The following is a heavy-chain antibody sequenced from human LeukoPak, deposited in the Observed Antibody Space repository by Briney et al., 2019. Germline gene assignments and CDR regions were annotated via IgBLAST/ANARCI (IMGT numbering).Heavy chain of an antibody. Sequence: SETLSLTCAVYGGSFSGYYWSWIRQPPGKGLEWIGEINHSGSTNYNPSLKSRVTISVDTSKNQFSLKLSSVTAADTAVYYCARSDSSGYYYDYWGQGTLVTVSS. J-gene: IGHJ4*02. D-gene: IGHD3-22*01. CDR3: ARSDSSGYYYDY. CDR1: GGSFSGYY. V-gene: IGHV4-34*01. CDR2: INHSGST.